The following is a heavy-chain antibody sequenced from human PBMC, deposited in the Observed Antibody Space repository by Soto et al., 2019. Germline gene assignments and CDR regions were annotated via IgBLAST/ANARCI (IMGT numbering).Heavy chain of an antibody. Sequence: DVQLVESGGDLVEPGRSLRLSCRTSGLTFGDYAMTWYRQAPGKGLEWVGFIRSATYGEKIQFAASGEGRFSISRDDSESIAYLEINNLKTEYSAVYYCSSYFDSGGYYYHYYGVEVWGQGTTVTVSS. CDR3: SSYFDSGGYYYHYYGVEV. CDR1: GLTFGDYA. D-gene: IGHD3-9*01. V-gene: IGHV3-49*03. J-gene: IGHJ6*02. CDR2: IRSATYGEKI.